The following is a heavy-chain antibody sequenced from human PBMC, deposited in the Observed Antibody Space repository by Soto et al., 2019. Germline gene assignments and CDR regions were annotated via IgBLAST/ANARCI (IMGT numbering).Heavy chain of an antibody. CDR3: ARAPRGYSYGYNWFDP. D-gene: IGHD5-18*01. V-gene: IGHV4-59*01. Sequence: TLSLTCTVSGGSISSYYWSWIRQPPGKGLEWIGYIYYSGSTNYNPSLKSRVTISVDTSKNQFSLKLSSVTAADTAVYYCARAPRGYSYGYNWFDPWGQGTLVTVSS. CDR1: GGSISSYY. CDR2: IYYSGST. J-gene: IGHJ5*02.